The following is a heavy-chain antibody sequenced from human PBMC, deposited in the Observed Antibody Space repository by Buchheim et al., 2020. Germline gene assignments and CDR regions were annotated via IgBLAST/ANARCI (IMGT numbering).Heavy chain of an antibody. J-gene: IGHJ4*02. Sequence: QVQLVQSGAEVKKPGASVKVSCKASGYTFTSYYMHWVRQAPGQGLEWMGIINPSGGSTSYAQKFQGRVTMTRAPSTSTVHMELSSLRSEDTAVYYCARDGGWSGSFRAGFDYWGQGTL. D-gene: IGHD1-26*01. CDR2: INPSGGST. CDR3: ARDGGWSGSFRAGFDY. V-gene: IGHV1-46*01. CDR1: GYTFTSYY.